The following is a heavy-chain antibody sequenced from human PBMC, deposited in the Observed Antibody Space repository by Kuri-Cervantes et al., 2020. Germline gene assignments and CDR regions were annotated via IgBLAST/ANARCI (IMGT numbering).Heavy chain of an antibody. CDR1: GGSISSSSYY. D-gene: IGHD3-9*01. CDR3: AREIIRYFDY. V-gene: IGHV4-39*02. CDR2: IYYSGGT. J-gene: IGHJ4*02. Sequence: SETLSLTCTVSGGSISSSSYYWGWIRQPPGRGLEWIGSIYYSGGTYYNPSLKSRVTISVDTSKNQFSLKLSSVTAADTAVYYCAREIIRYFDYWGQGTLVTVSS.